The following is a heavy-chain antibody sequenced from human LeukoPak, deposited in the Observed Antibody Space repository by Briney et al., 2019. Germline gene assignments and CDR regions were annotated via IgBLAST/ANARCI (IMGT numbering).Heavy chain of an antibody. J-gene: IGHJ4*02. Sequence: GGSLRLSCAASGLTFISYAMSWVRQAPGKGLEWVSAISGSGGSTYYADSVKGRFTISRDNSKNTLYLQMNSLRAEDTAVYYCAKDLLSGNYIYGDYAAFDYWGQATLVTVSS. CDR2: ISGSGGST. CDR1: GLTFISYA. D-gene: IGHD4-17*01. CDR3: AKDLLSGNYIYGDYAAFDY. V-gene: IGHV3-23*01.